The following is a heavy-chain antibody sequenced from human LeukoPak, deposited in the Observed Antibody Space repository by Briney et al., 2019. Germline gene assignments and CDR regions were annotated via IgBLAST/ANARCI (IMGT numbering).Heavy chain of an antibody. D-gene: IGHD3-22*01. V-gene: IGHV1-2*02. CDR2: INPNSGGT. CDR3: ARSYYYDSSGAGDAFDI. J-gene: IGHJ3*02. CDR1: GYTFTGYY. Sequence: ASVKVSCKASGYTFTGYYMHWVRPAPGQGLEWMGWINPNSGGTNYAQKFQGRVTMTRDTSISTAYMELSRLRSDDTAVYYCARSYYYDSSGAGDAFDIWGQGTMVTVSS.